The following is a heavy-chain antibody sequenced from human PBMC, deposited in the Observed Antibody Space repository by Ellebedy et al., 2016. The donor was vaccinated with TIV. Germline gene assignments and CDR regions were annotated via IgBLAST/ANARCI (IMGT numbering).Heavy chain of an antibody. CDR1: GFTFSSYA. Sequence: GESLKISXAASGFTFSSYAMHWVRQAPGKGLEWVAVISYDGSNKYYADSVKGRFTISRDNAKNSLYLQMNSLRAEDTAVYYCARGKVKWLSFDYWGQGTLVTVSS. J-gene: IGHJ4*02. CDR2: ISYDGSNK. D-gene: IGHD6-19*01. CDR3: ARGKVKWLSFDY. V-gene: IGHV3-30-3*01.